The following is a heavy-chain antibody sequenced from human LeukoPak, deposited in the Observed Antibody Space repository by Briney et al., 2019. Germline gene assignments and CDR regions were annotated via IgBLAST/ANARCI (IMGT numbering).Heavy chain of an antibody. D-gene: IGHD5-18*01. CDR3: ARSPDTAMVVYYYYYMDV. CDR2: ISSSSSTI. J-gene: IGHJ6*03. CDR1: GFTFSSYS. Sequence: PGGSLRLXCAASGFTFSSYSMNWVRRAPGKGLEWVSYISSSSSTIYYADSEKGRLTISRDNAKNSLYLQMNSLRAEDTAVYYCARSPDTAMVVYYYYYMDVWGKGTTVTVSS. V-gene: IGHV3-48*01.